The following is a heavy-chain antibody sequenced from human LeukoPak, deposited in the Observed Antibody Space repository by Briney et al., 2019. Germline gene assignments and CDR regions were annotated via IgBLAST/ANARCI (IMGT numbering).Heavy chain of an antibody. D-gene: IGHD3-10*01. CDR3: ARVESYYYGSGSSPIIDP. V-gene: IGHV1-2*02. CDR2: INPNSGGT. CDR1: GYTFTGYY. J-gene: IGHJ5*02. Sequence: GASVKVSCKASGYTFTGYYMHWVRQAPGQGLEWMGWINPNSGGTNYAQKFQGRVTMTRDTSISTAYMELSRLGSDDTAVYYCARVESYYYGSGSSPIIDPWGQGTLVTVSS.